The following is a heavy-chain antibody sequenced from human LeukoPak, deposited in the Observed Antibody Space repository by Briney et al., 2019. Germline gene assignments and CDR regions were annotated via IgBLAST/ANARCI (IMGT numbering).Heavy chain of an antibody. J-gene: IGHJ5*02. CDR3: AKDFLRFLEWPMFDP. D-gene: IGHD3-3*01. Sequence: GGSLRLSCAASGFTFSSYGMHWVRQAPGKGLEWVAFTRYDGSNKYYADSVKGRFTISRDNSKNTLYLQMNSLRAEDTAVYYCAKDFLRFLEWPMFDPWGQGTLVTVSS. CDR2: TRYDGSNK. V-gene: IGHV3-30*02. CDR1: GFTFSSYG.